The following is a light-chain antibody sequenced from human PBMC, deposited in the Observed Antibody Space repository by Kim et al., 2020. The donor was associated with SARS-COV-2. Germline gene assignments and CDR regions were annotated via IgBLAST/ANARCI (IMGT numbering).Light chain of an antibody. CDR2: GAS. V-gene: IGKV3-15*01. Sequence: PSVSPGRSTTLSCRASQSVSNTLAWYQQKPGQAHRLLIYGASTGAIGIPARFSGSGSGTEFARAISSLQSEDFAVYYCQQYNNWPAVGQGTKLEI. J-gene: IGKJ2*01. CDR3: QQYNNWPA. CDR1: QSVSNT.